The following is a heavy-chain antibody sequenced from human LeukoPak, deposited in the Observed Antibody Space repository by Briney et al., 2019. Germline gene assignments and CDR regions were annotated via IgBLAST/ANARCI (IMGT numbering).Heavy chain of an antibody. CDR3: ARAYGYYYDSSGYYYFDY. J-gene: IGHJ4*02. CDR2: IIPIFGTA. Sequence: EASVKVSCKASGDTFSSYAISWVRQAPGEGLEWMGRIIPIFGTANYAQKFQGRVTITADKSTSTAYMELSSLRSEDTAVYYCARAYGYYYDSSGYYYFDYWGQGTPVTVS. D-gene: IGHD3-22*01. V-gene: IGHV1-69*06. CDR1: GDTFSSYA.